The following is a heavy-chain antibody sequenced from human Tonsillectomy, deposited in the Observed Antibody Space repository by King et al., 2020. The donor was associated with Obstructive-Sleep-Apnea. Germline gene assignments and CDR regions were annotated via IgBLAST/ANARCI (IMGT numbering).Heavy chain of an antibody. CDR2: IWHDGSKE. V-gene: IGHV3-33*06. CDR1: GFTFSNYG. D-gene: IGHD3-16*01. J-gene: IGHJ4*02. CDR3: AKDLSYLGYYFDH. Sequence: VQLVESGGGVVQPGRSLRLSCTASGFTFSNYGMHWVRPAPGKGLEWVAVIWHDGSKEYYADSAKGRFTNSRDNSKNTLYLQMNRLRAGDTAVYYCAKDLSYLGYYFDHWGQGTLVTVSS.